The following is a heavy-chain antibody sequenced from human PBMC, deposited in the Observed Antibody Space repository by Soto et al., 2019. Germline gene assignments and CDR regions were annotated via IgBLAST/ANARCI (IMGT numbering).Heavy chain of an antibody. CDR1: GYRIRVYL. D-gene: IGHD4-4*01. Sequence: KVYRKTFGYRIRVYLSRCPLQTPRQGLEWMGWINPNSGGTNYAQKFKGCVTMTRDTSISTAYMELSRLRSDDKAVYYCSRDLYNTVTGRMWLDPLGQGTLVTVSS. V-gene: IGHV1-2*04. J-gene: IGHJ5*02. CDR3: SRDLYNTVTGRMWLDP. CDR2: INPNSGGT.